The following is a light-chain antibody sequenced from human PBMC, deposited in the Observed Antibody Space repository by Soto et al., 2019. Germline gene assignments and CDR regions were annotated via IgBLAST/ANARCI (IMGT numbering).Light chain of an antibody. CDR3: QQRSKWPLT. J-gene: IGKJ4*01. CDR2: GAS. Sequence: EIVLTQSPATLSVSPGERATLSCRASQSVSSNLAWYQQKPGQAPRLLIYGASTRATGIPARFSGSGSGTDFTLTISSLEPEDFAAYYCQQRSKWPLTFGGGTKVDIK. V-gene: IGKV3-11*01. CDR1: QSVSSN.